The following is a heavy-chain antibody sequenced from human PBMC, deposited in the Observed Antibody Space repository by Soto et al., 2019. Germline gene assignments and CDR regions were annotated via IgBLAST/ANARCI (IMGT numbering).Heavy chain of an antibody. CDR3: ARDGRLHWFES. CDR2: IKHTGDA. CDR1: GDSIKTETW. J-gene: IGHJ5*01. Sequence: QVHLQESGPGLVKPSETLSLTCAVSGDSIKTETWWSWLRQLPGTGLEWIGEIKHTGDANANPALRSRVSMSLDRTKNQFFLNLRSVSAADTAVYFCARDGRLHWFESWGQGTLVTVSS. V-gene: IGHV4-4*02.